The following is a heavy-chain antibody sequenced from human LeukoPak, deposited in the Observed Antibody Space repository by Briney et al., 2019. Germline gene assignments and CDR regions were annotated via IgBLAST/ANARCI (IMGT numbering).Heavy chain of an antibody. V-gene: IGHV4-59*08. CDR2: IYYSGST. J-gene: IGHJ4*02. D-gene: IGHD5-18*01. CDR3: ARLGGRGQLWSLGVWYFDY. CDR1: GGSISSYY. Sequence: PSETLSLTCTVSGGSISSYYWSWIRQPPGKGLEWIGYIYYSGSTNYNPSLKSRVTISVDTSKNQFSLKLSSVTAADTAVYYCARLGGRGQLWSLGVWYFDYWGQGTLVTVSS.